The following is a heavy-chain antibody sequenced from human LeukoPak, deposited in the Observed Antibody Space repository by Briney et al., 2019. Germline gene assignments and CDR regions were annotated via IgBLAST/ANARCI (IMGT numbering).Heavy chain of an antibody. V-gene: IGHV3-7*01. CDR3: ARGRRGLSIAAAGILQH. Sequence: GGSLRLSCAASGFTFNRYWMSWVRQAPGKGLEWVANIKEDGSRKEYVNSVKGRFTISRDNAKNSLYLQMDSLRAEDTAVYYCARGRRGLSIAAAGILQHWGQGTLVTVSS. CDR2: IKEDGSRK. J-gene: IGHJ1*01. D-gene: IGHD6-13*01. CDR1: GFTFNRYW.